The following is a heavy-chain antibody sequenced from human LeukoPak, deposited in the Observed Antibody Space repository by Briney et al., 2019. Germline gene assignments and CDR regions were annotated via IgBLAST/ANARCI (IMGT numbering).Heavy chain of an antibody. V-gene: IGHV3-21*05. D-gene: IGHD1-20*01. CDR2: ISTTYDI. Sequence: GGSLRLSCEASGFSLNSYSVNWVRQAPGKGLEWLSYISTTYDIYYADSVKGRFTISKDNAKNSLYLQMNSLRAEDTAVYYCVRDYNWGFDYWGQGTLVGVSS. CDR1: GFSLNSYS. J-gene: IGHJ4*02. CDR3: VRDYNWGFDY.